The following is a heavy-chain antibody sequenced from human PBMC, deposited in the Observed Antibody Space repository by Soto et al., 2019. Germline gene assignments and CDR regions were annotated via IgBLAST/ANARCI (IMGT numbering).Heavy chain of an antibody. CDR2: ISYDGSNK. CDR3: ARDQSLGLAGHFDY. V-gene: IGHV3-30-3*01. D-gene: IGHD6-6*01. J-gene: IGHJ4*02. CDR1: GFTFSSYA. Sequence: QVQLVESGGGVVQPGRSLRLSCAASGFTFSSYAMHWVRQAPGKGLEWVAVISYDGSNKYYADSVKGRFTISRDNSKNTLYLRMNSLRAEDTAVYYCARDQSLGLAGHFDYWGQGTLVTVSS.